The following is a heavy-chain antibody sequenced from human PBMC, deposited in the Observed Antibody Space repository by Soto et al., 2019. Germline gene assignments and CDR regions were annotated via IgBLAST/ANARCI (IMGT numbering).Heavy chain of an antibody. D-gene: IGHD2-15*01. Sequence: ASVKVSCKASGYTFTSYAMTWVRQAPGQRLEWMGWINAGNGNTKYSQKFQDRDNSKNTVFLQMGSLRAEDTALYYCARGNRQDNYFYGMDVWGQGTTVTVSS. CDR1: GYTFTSYA. J-gene: IGHJ6*02. V-gene: IGHV1-3*01. CDR2: INAGNGNT. CDR3: ARGNRQDNYFYGMDV.